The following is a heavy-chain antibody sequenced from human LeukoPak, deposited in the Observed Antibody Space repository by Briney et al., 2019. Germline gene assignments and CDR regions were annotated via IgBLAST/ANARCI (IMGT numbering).Heavy chain of an antibody. Sequence: PSETLSLTCAVYGGSFSGYYWSWIRQPPGKGLEWIGEINHSGSTNYNPSLKSRVTISVDTSKNQFSLKLSSVTAADTAVYYCASQAPGRSVAARRPALDYWGQGTLVTVSS. CDR3: ASQAPGRSVAARRPALDY. CDR1: GGSFSGYY. D-gene: IGHD6-6*01. CDR2: INHSGST. V-gene: IGHV4-34*01. J-gene: IGHJ4*02.